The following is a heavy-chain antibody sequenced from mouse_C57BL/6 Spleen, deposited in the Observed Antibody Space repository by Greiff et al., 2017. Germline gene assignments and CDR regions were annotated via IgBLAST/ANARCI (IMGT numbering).Heavy chain of an antibody. V-gene: IGHV5-17*01. Sequence: EVKLVESGGGLVKPGGSLKLSCAASGFTFSDYGMHWVRQAPEKGLEWVAYISSGSSTLYYADTVKGRFTISRDNAKNTLFLQMTSLRSEDTAMYYCARPYYYGSSYYFDYWGQGTTLTVSS. CDR3: ARPYYYGSSYYFDY. CDR1: GFTFSDYG. J-gene: IGHJ2*01. D-gene: IGHD1-1*01. CDR2: ISSGSSTL.